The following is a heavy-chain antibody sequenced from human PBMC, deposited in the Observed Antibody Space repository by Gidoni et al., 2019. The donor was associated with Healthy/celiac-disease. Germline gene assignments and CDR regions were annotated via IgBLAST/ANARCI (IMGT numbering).Heavy chain of an antibody. V-gene: IGHV1-46*01. D-gene: IGHD2-21*02. CDR3: ARGGRDNYPDNWFDP. J-gene: IGHJ5*02. CDR2: INPSGGST. Sequence: LEWMGIINPSGGSTNYAQKFQGRVTMTRDTSTSTVYMELSSLRSEDTAVYYCARGGRDNYPDNWFDPWGPGTLVTVSS.